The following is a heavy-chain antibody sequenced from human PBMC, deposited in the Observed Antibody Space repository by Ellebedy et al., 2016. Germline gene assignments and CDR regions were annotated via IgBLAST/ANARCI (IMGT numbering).Heavy chain of an antibody. CDR1: GGTFSSYA. D-gene: IGHD4-23*01. J-gene: IGHJ4*02. V-gene: IGHV1-69*13. Sequence: SVKVSCXASGGTFSSYAISWVRQAPGQGLEWMGWISAYNGNTNYAQKLQGRVTITADESTSTAYMELSSLRSEDTAVYYCTRPTHASDYGGDGGGDYWGQGTLVTVSS. CDR2: ISAYNGNT. CDR3: TRPTHASDYGGDGGGDY.